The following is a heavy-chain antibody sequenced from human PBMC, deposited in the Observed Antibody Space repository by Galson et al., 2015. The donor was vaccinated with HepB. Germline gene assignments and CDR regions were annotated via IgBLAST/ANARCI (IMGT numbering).Heavy chain of an antibody. V-gene: IGHV3-72*01. D-gene: IGHD3-3*02. CDR1: GFTFNTYS. CDR3: SRTLPGIDLDY. CDR2: VRHKARRYTT. J-gene: IGHJ4*02. Sequence: SLRLSCAASGFTFNTYSMNWVRQAPGKGLEWVGRVRHKARRYTTDYVASVEGRFTISRDDSKNSLYLQMDSLKTEDTAVYYCSRTLPGIDLDYWGQGTLVTVSS.